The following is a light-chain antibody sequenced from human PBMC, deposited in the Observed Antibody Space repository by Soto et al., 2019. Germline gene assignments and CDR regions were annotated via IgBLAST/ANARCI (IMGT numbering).Light chain of an antibody. CDR3: QQRT. CDR2: AAS. Sequence: DIQMTQSPSSLSASVGDRVTITCRESQSISSYLNWYQQKPGKAPKLLIYAASSLQSGVPSRFSGSGSGTDFTLTISSLQPEDFATYYCQQRTFGQGTRLEIK. V-gene: IGKV1-39*01. J-gene: IGKJ5*01. CDR1: QSISSY.